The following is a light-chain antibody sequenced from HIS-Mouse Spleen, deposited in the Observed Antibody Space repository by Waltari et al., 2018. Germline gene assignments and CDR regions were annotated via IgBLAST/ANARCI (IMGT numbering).Light chain of an antibody. J-gene: IGLJ2*01. CDR3: CSYAGSSTFVV. CDR1: SSDVGSYNL. Sequence: QSALTQPASVSGSPGQSITISCTGTSSDVGSYNLVSWYQQHPGKAPKLMIYEGSKGPSGVSTRFCGSKSGNTASLTISGLQAEDEADYSCCSYAGSSTFVVFGGGTKLTVL. CDR2: EGS. V-gene: IGLV2-23*03.